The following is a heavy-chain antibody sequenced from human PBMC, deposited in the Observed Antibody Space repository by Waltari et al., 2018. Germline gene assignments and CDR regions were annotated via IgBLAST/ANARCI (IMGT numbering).Heavy chain of an antibody. Sequence: QVQLQESGPGLVKPSQTLSLTCTVSGGSISSGSYYWSWIRQPAGKGLEWIGYIYTSGSTNYNPSLRSRVTISVDTSKNQFSLKLSSVTAADTAVYYCARYYYYYGMDVWGQGTTVTVSS. CDR2: IYTSGST. J-gene: IGHJ6*02. CDR1: GGSISSGSYY. V-gene: IGHV4-61*09. CDR3: ARYYYYYGMDV.